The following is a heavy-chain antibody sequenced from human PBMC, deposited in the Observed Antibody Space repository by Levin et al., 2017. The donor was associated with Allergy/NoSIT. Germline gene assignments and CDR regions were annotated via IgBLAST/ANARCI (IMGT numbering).Heavy chain of an antibody. J-gene: IGHJ4*02. D-gene: IGHD3-10*01. CDR3: ARGRVPNDY. V-gene: IGHV3-11*05. CDR2: ISRGNSYT. Sequence: TGGSLRLSCAASGFIVSDSYMSWIRQAPGKGLEWVSYISRGNSYTNYLDSVKGRFTISRDNAKNSLYLQMNTLRAEDTAIYYCARGRVPNDYWGQGTLVTVSS. CDR1: GFIVSDSY.